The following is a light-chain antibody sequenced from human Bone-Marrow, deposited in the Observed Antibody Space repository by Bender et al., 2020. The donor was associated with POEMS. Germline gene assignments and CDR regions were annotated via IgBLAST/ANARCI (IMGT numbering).Light chain of an antibody. CDR3: CSYAGSYSLA. V-gene: IGLV1-44*01. J-gene: IGLJ3*02. CDR1: SSNIVRNS. Sequence: QSVLTQPPSASGTPGQKVTISCSGSSSNIVRNSVYWYQHLPGTAPTLLIYRNNQRPSGVPDRFSASKSGTSASLAISGLQAEDEADYYCCSYAGSYSLAFGGGTKLTVL. CDR2: RNN.